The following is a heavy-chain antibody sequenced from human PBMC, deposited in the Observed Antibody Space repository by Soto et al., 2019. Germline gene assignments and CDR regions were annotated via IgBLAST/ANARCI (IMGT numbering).Heavy chain of an antibody. D-gene: IGHD6-19*01. CDR3: ARGLITGSHYSGGWYYFDS. CDR1: GDSISSGDYY. V-gene: IGHV4-30-4*01. CDR2: IYYSGNT. J-gene: IGHJ4*02. Sequence: PSETLSLTCTVSGDSISSGDYYWSWIRQPPGKGLEWIGCIYYSGNTYYNPSLKRRFSISVDTSKNQFSLKLTSVTAADTAVYYCARGLITGSHYSGGWYYFDSWGQGTQVTVSS.